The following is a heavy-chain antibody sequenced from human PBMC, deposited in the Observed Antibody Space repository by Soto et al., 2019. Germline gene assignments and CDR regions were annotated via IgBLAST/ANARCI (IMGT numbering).Heavy chain of an antibody. CDR1: GYTFSSYG. J-gene: IGHJ4*02. CDR2: ISAYSGNT. Sequence: QVQLVQSGADVKKPGASVKVSCKASGYTFSSYGINWVRQAPGQGLEWMGWISAYSGNTNYEQKLQGRVTMTTDTSTTTAYMELRGLTYDDTAVYYCGRDHSAYDSGTPEYWGQGTLVTVSS. CDR3: GRDHSAYDSGTPEY. D-gene: IGHD5-12*01. V-gene: IGHV1-18*01.